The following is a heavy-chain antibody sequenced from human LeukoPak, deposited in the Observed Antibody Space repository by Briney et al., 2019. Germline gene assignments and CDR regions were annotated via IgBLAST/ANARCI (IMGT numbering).Heavy chain of an antibody. D-gene: IGHD3-16*02. CDR3: AKTNRGPMITFGGVIVIQGFDY. CDR1: GFTFSSYA. Sequence: GGSLRLSCTAPGFTFSSYAMSWVRQAPGKGLEWVSAISGSGGSTYYADSVKGRFTISRDNSKNTLYLQMNSLRAEDTAVYYCAKTNRGPMITFGGVIVIQGFDYWGQGTLVTVSS. CDR2: ISGSGGST. V-gene: IGHV3-23*01. J-gene: IGHJ4*02.